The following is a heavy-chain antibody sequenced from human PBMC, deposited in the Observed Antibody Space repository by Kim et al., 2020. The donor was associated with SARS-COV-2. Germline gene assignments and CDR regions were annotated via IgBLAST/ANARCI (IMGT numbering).Heavy chain of an antibody. Sequence: GGSLRLSCAASGFTFSSYSMNWVRQAPGKGLEWVSSISSSSSYIYYADSVKGRFTISRDNAKNSLYLQMNSLRAEDTAVYYCASVFGVDFPRDYYYGMDVWGQGTTVTVSS. CDR1: GFTFSSYS. V-gene: IGHV3-21*01. D-gene: IGHD3-3*01. CDR3: ASVFGVDFPRDYYYGMDV. CDR2: ISSSSSYI. J-gene: IGHJ6*02.